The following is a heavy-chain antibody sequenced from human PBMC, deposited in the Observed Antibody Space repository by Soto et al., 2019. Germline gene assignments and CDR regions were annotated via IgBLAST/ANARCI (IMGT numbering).Heavy chain of an antibody. CDR2: ITNDAKIR. J-gene: IGHJ3*02. CDR1: GFTFSAYG. D-gene: IGHD2-15*01. Sequence: QVQLVESGGGVVQPGRSLRLSCAPSGFTFSAYGMHWVRQAPGKGLEWVAVITNDAKIRYEGDSVKGRFTISRDNSKNMLYLQMYSLRVEDTALYYFVRDYIGDPNGFDIWGQGTMVTVSS. CDR3: VRDYIGDPNGFDI. V-gene: IGHV3-33*01.